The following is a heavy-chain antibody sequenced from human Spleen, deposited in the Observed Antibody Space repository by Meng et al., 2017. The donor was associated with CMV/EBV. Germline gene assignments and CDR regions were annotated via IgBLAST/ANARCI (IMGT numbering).Heavy chain of an antibody. J-gene: IGHJ4*02. V-gene: IGHV3-9*01. D-gene: IGHD3-3*01. CDR1: GFTFDDYA. CDR2: ISWHSATI. CDR3: ARESQRAFDFWSGVGLLYYSDY. Sequence: GGSLRLSCAASGFTFDDYAMHWVRQAPGQGLEWVSGISWHSATIGYADSVKGRFTLSRDNAKNSVYLQMNSLRVEDTAVYYCARESQRAFDFWSGVGLLYYSDYWGQGTLVTVSS.